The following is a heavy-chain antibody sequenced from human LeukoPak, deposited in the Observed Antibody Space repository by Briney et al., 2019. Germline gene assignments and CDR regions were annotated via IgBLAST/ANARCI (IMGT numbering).Heavy chain of an antibody. CDR1: GYTFTGYY. Sequence: VASVKVSCKASGYTFTGYYMHWVRQAPGQGREWMGWINPNSGGTNYAQKFQGRVTMTRDTSISTAYMELSRLRSDDTAVYYCARALTTVTTIDYWGQGTLVTVSS. J-gene: IGHJ4*02. CDR2: INPNSGGT. CDR3: ARALTTVTTIDY. V-gene: IGHV1-2*02. D-gene: IGHD4-17*01.